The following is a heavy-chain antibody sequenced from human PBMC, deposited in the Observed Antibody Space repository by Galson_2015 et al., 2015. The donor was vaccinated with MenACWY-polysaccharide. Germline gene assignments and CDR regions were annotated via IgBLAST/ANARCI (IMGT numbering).Heavy chain of an antibody. Sequence: ALRLSCAASGLTFSSFAMTWVRQAPGKGLEWVSTIMGSGGRKYYVDSVRGRINISSDNSEDTLDLQMNSLRADDTAIYFCAKHKGWEVANYCMDVWGRGTTVIVS. CDR2: IMGSGGRK. CDR1: GLTFSSFA. CDR3: AKHKGWEVANYCMDV. J-gene: IGHJ6*03. D-gene: IGHD5-24*01. V-gene: IGHV3-23*01.